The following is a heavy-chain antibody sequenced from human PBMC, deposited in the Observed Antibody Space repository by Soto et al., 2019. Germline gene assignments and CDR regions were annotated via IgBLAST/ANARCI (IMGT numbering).Heavy chain of an antibody. D-gene: IGHD5-18*01. CDR3: ARSPHIQLWSYPSDY. J-gene: IGHJ4*02. CDR2: IYFSGST. Sequence: QVQLQESGPGLVKPSQTLSLTCTVSGGSISSGGYYWSWIRQHPGKGLEWIGYIYFSGSTYYKPSLKSRVTISVDTSKNQFSLKLSSVTAADTAVYYCARSPHIQLWSYPSDYWGQGTLVTVSS. CDR1: GGSISSGGYY. V-gene: IGHV4-31*03.